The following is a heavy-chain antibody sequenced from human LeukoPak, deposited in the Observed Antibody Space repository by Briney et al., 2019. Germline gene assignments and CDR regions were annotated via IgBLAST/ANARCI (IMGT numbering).Heavy chain of an antibody. Sequence: PSETLSLTCTVSGGSISIGSYYWSWIRQPAGKGLEWIGRIYAGGNTNYNPSHYSPSLKSRVIISIDTSKSQFSLNLTSVTAADTAVYYCAREFRGGGESGIIDYWGQGTLVTVSS. CDR3: AREFRGGGESGIIDY. V-gene: IGHV4-61*02. J-gene: IGHJ4*02. CDR2: IYAGGNT. D-gene: IGHD2-21*01. CDR1: GGSISIGSYY.